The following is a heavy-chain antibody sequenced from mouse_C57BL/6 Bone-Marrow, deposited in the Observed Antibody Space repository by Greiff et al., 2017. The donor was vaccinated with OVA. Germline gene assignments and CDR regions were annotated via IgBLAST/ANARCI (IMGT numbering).Heavy chain of an antibody. CDR3: ARYGDGYYGWYFDV. D-gene: IGHD2-3*01. V-gene: IGHV1-69*01. J-gene: IGHJ1*03. CDR1: GYTFTSYW. CDR2: IDPSDSYT. Sequence: VQLQQPGAELVMPGASVKLSCKASGYTFTSYWMHWVKQRPGQGLEWIGEIDPSDSYTKYNQKFKGKSTLTVDKSSSTAYMQLSSLTSEDSAVYYCARYGDGYYGWYFDVWGTVTTVTVSS.